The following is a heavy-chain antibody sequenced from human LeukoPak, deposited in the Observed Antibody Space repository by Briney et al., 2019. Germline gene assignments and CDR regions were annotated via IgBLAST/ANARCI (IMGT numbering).Heavy chain of an antibody. V-gene: IGHV3-49*03. D-gene: IGHD6-13*01. CDR3: TSVRTIAAADY. CDR2: IRSKAYGGTT. Sequence: GGSLRLSCTASGFTFGDYAMSWFRQAPGKGLEWVGFIRSKAYGGTTEYAASVKGRFTISRDDSKSIAYLQMNSLKTEDTAVYYCTSVRTIAAADYWGQGTLVTVSS. J-gene: IGHJ4*02. CDR1: GFTFGDYA.